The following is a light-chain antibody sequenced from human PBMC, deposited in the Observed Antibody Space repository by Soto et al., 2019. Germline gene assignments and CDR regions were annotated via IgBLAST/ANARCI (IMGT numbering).Light chain of an antibody. Sequence: ETVMTQSPGTLSVSPGESATLSCGTSQSVSSNLAWYQQKPGQAPRLLIYAASTRATGIPARFSGSGSGTEFTLTISYLRPEDSAVYFCQHYHDWVTFGGGTKVDIK. CDR1: QSVSSN. CDR3: QHYHDWVT. CDR2: AAS. V-gene: IGKV3D-15*01. J-gene: IGKJ4*01.